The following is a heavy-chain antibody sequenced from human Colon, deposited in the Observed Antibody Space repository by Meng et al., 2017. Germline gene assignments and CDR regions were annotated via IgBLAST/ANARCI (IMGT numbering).Heavy chain of an antibody. V-gene: IGHV3-23*01. D-gene: IGHD3-22*01. Sequence: GGSLRPPFAAPGFPFSSYAMTWVRHASGKGLEWFSVISHSSGSTYYADSVKGRFTISRDNSRNTLYLQMNSLRAEETAVYYCAKDSRNYYDSSGYYGHVDYWGQGTLVTVSS. CDR2: ISHSSGST. J-gene: IGHJ4*02. CDR1: GFPFSSYA. CDR3: AKDSRNYYDSSGYYGHVDY.